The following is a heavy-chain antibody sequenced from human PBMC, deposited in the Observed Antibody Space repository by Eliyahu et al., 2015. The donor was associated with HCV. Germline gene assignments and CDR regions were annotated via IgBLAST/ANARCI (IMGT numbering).Heavy chain of an antibody. CDR1: XXPXTXYY. CDR3: ASGGGGIAVTGTGGWFDP. J-gene: IGHJ5*02. CDR2: IHYCGST. D-gene: IGHD6-19*01. V-gene: IGHV4-59*01. Sequence: QVQLQESGPGLVKPSXTXSLTCTXPXXPXTXYYWSWIRQPPGTGLEWIWXIHYCGSTNYNPSLKSQVTISVDTSKNQFSLNLTSVTAADTAMYYCASGGGGIAVTGTGGWFDPWGQGTLVTVSS.